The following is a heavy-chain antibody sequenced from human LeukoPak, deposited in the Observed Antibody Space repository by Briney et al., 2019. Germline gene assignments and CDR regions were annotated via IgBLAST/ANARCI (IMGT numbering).Heavy chain of an antibody. CDR1: GFTFSSYS. V-gene: IGHV3-48*02. Sequence: GGSLRLSCVASGFTFSSYSMNWVRQAPGKGLEWVSYISSSSTIYYGDSVKGRFTISRDNAKNSLYLQMNSLRDEDTAVYYCARVGEFDYWGQGTLVTVSS. CDR2: ISSSSTI. J-gene: IGHJ4*02. D-gene: IGHD3-10*01. CDR3: ARVGEFDY.